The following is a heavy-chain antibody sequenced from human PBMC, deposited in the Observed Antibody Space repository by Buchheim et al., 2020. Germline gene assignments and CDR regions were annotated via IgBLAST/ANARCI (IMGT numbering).Heavy chain of an antibody. Sequence: QVQLTESGGGVVQPGRSLRLSCVATGFTLSQYGMHWVRQAPGKGLEWVAMIWSDENTKYYGDSVKGRFSISRDNSKNTVYLQMNSLRVEDTALYYCVRDLPYSGWSFDHWGQGAL. D-gene: IGHD6-19*01. CDR3: VRDLPYSGWSFDH. J-gene: IGHJ4*02. CDR1: GFTLSQYG. V-gene: IGHV3-33*01. CDR2: IWSDENTK.